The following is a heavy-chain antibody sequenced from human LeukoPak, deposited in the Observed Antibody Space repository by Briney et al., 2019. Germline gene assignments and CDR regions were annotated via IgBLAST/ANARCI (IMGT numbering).Heavy chain of an antibody. D-gene: IGHD5-18*01. J-gene: IGHJ4*02. V-gene: IGHV3-43*02. Sequence: PGGSLRLSCAASGFTFDDYAMHWVRQAPGKGLEWVSLISGDGGSTYYADSVKGRFTISRDNSKNSLYLQMNSLRTEDTALYYCAKDRMGSNVDTAMDPHFANWGQGTLVTVSS. CDR1: GFTFDDYA. CDR3: AKDRMGSNVDTAMDPHFAN. CDR2: ISGDGGST.